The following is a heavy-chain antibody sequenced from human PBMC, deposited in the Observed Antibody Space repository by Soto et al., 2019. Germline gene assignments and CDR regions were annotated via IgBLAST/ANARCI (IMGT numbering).Heavy chain of an antibody. V-gene: IGHV3-23*01. CDR2: ISGGAGGT. D-gene: IGHD6-19*01. CDR1: GFVFGSYA. J-gene: IGHJ4*02. CDR3: XXXXXXXGWYSRAVEY. Sequence: EVQLLESGGGLVQPGGSLRLSCAASGFVFGSYAMSWVRQAPGKGLEWVSTISGGAGGTYYADSVKGRFTISRDNSKXXXXXXXXXXXXXXXXXXXXXXXXXXXGWYSRAVEYWGQGTLVTVSS.